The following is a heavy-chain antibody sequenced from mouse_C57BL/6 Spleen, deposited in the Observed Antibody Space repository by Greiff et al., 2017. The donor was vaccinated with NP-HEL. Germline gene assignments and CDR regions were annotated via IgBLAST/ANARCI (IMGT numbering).Heavy chain of an antibody. V-gene: IGHV5-4*01. CDR2: ISDGGSYT. CDR3: AREESNYVFDY. J-gene: IGHJ2*01. D-gene: IGHD2-5*01. CDR1: GFTFSSYA. Sequence: EVKVVESGGGLVKPGGSLKLSCAASGFTFSSYAMSWVRQTPETRLEWVATISDGGSYTYYPDNVKGRFTISRDNAKNNLYLQMSHLKSEDTAMYYCAREESNYVFDYWGQGTTLTVSS.